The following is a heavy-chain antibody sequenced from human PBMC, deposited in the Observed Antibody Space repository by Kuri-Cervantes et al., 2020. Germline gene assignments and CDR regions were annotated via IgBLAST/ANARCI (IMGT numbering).Heavy chain of an antibody. CDR2: ISYDGSNK. CDR1: GFTFSSYA. CDR3: ASPWAATMVRGYGMDV. V-gene: IGHV3-30-3*01. D-gene: IGHD3-10*01. Sequence: GESLKISCAASGFTFSSYAMHWVRQASGKGLEWVAVISYDGSNKYYADSVKGRFTISRDNSKNTLYLQMNSLRAEDTAVYYCASPWAATMVRGYGMDVWGQGTTVTVSS. J-gene: IGHJ6*02.